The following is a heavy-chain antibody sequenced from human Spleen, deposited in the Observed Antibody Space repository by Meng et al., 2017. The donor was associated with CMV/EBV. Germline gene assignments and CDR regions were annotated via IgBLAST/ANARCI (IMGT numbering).Heavy chain of an antibody. V-gene: IGHV1-18*01. J-gene: IGHJ5*02. Sequence: FPIYGIRWVRQAPGQRLEWMGWISAYNGNTNYAQKLQGRVTMTTDTSTSTAYMELRSLRSDDTAVYYCARDGGDCSSTSCYTTWFDPWGQGTLVTVSS. CDR2: ISAYNGNT. CDR1: FPIYG. CDR3: ARDGGDCSSTSCYTTWFDP. D-gene: IGHD2-2*02.